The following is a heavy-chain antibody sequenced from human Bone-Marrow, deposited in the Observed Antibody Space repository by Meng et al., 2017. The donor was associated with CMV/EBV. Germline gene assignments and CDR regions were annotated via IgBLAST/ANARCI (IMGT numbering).Heavy chain of an antibody. CDR3: ATPSGSYRWRFDY. CDR2: IYYSGST. CDR1: GGSISSSSYY. V-gene: IGHV4-39*01. J-gene: IGHJ4*02. D-gene: IGHD1-26*01. Sequence: GSLRLSCTVSGGSISSSSYYWGWIRQPPGKGLEWIGSIYYSGSTYYNPTLKSRVTISVDTSKNQFSLKLSSVTAADTAVDYCATPSGSYRWRFDYWGQGTLVTVSS.